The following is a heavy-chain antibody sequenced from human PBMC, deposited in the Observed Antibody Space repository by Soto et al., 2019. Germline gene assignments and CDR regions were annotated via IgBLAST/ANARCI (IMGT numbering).Heavy chain of an antibody. CDR3: ARDLEPKIAAADY. Sequence: GGSLRLSCAASGFTFSSYSMNWVRQAPGKGLEWVSSISSSSSYIYYADSVKGRFTISRDNAKNSLYLQMNSLRAEDTAVYYCARDLEPKIAAADYWGQGTLVTVSS. CDR1: GFTFSSYS. J-gene: IGHJ4*02. V-gene: IGHV3-21*01. CDR2: ISSSSSYI. D-gene: IGHD6-13*01.